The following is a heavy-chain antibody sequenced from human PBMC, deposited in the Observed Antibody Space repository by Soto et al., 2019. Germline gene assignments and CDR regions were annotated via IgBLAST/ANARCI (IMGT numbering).Heavy chain of an antibody. CDR3: ARGADVWRYGIYLDP. CDR1: GGTFSSYA. CDR2: IIPIFGTA. V-gene: IGHV1-69*13. Sequence: GASVKVSCKASGGTFSSYAISWVRQAPGQGLEWMGGIIPIFGTANYAQKFQGRVTITADESTSTAYMELSSLRSEDTAVYYCARGADVWRYGIYLDPWGQGTLVTVSS. J-gene: IGHJ5*02. D-gene: IGHD3-3*01.